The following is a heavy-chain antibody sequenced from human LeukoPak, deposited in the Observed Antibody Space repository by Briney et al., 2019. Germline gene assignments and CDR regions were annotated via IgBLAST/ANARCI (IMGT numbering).Heavy chain of an antibody. CDR1: GLTFSSYG. CDR3: AKVGPLAFYYMDV. Sequence: GGSLRLSCAASGLTFSSYGMHWVRQAPGKGLEWVAFIRYDGSNKYYADSVKGRFTISRDNSKNTLYLQMNSLRAEDTAVYYCAKVGPLAFYYMDVWGKGTTVTVSS. V-gene: IGHV3-30*02. D-gene: IGHD3-10*01. CDR2: IRYDGSNK. J-gene: IGHJ6*03.